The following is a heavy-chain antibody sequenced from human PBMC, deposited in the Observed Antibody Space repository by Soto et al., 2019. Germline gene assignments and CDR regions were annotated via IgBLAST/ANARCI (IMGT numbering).Heavy chain of an antibody. V-gene: IGHV4-38-2*01. D-gene: IGHD1-1*01. CDR3: AGDKNNWSWSYC. Sequence: HSWSPALTCALSGDSVCIRVYWVLIRQPPGKGLEWIGSVSHIGSTYYNASLKSRFTISLDASRNQFSLKLNSVTAADTAVYYCAGDKNNWSWSYCWGQGTPVPGSS. CDR1: GDSVCIRVY. J-gene: IGHJ4*02. CDR2: VSHIGST.